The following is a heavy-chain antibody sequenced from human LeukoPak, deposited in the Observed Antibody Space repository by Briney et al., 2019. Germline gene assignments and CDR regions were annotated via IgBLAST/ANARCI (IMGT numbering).Heavy chain of an antibody. J-gene: IGHJ6*02. V-gene: IGHV4-34*01. D-gene: IGHD1-1*01. CDR1: GGSFSGYY. Sequence: PSETLSLTCAVYGGSFSGYYWSWIRQSPGKGLEWMGEINHSGSTNYNPPLKSRVTISVDTSKNQFSLKLTSVTAADTAVYYCARPLGQGNEYGMDVWGQGTTVTVSS. CDR3: ARPLGQGNEYGMDV. CDR2: INHSGST.